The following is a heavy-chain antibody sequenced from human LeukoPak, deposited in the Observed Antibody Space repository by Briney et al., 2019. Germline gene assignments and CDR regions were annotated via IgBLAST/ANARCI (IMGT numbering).Heavy chain of an antibody. CDR3: ARAHPTMVRGVIISYYFDY. J-gene: IGHJ4*02. Sequence: PSETLSLTCTVSGGSISSYYWSWIRQPAGKGLEWVGRIYTSGSTNYNPSLKSRVTMSVDTPKNQFSLKLSSVTAADTAVYYCARAHPTMVRGVIISYYFDYWGQGTLVTVSS. CDR2: IYTSGST. CDR1: GGSISSYY. V-gene: IGHV4-4*07. D-gene: IGHD3-10*01.